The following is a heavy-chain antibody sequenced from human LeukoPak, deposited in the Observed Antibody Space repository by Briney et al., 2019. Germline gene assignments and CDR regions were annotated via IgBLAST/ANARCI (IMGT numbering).Heavy chain of an antibody. V-gene: IGHV4-39*01. CDR3: ARLIIIVVVPAASSVVAATPDWFDP. CDR2: IYYSGST. D-gene: IGHD2-2*01. Sequence: SETLSLTCTVSGGSISSSSYYWGWIRQPPGKGLEWIMSIYYSGSTYYNPSLKSRVTISVDTSKNQFSLKLSSVTAADTAVYYCARLIIIVVVPAASSVVAATPDWFDPWGQGTLVTVSS. J-gene: IGHJ5*02. CDR1: GGSISSSSYY.